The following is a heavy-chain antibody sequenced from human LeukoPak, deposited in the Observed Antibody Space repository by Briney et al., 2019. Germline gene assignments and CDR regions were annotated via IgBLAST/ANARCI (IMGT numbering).Heavy chain of an antibody. CDR2: INAGNGNT. D-gene: IGHD4-17*01. V-gene: IGHV1-3*01. J-gene: IGHJ3*02. CDR3: ARDGDYDAFDI. CDR1: GYTFTSYA. Sequence: ASVKVSCKASGYTFTSYAMHWVRQAPGQRLEWMGWINAGNGNTKYSQKFQGRVTITRDTSASTAYMELSSLRPEDTAVYYCARDGDYDAFDIWGQGTMVTVSS.